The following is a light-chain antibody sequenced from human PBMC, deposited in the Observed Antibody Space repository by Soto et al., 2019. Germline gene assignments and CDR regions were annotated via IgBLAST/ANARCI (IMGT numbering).Light chain of an antibody. CDR2: AAS. J-gene: IGKJ2*01. CDR3: QQYNKWPPYT. Sequence: EIVMTQSPATLSVSPGERATLSCRASQSVSSNLAWYQQKPGQAPRLLIYAASTRATGIPARFSGSGSGTEFTLTISSLQSEDFAVYYCQQYNKWPPYTFVQGTKLEIK. V-gene: IGKV3-15*01. CDR1: QSVSSN.